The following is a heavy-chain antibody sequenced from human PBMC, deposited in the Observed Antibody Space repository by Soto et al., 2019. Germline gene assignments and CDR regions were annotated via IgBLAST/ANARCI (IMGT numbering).Heavy chain of an antibody. V-gene: IGHV3-74*01. CDR2: ISTDGSIT. Sequence: EVQLVESGGGLVQPGGSLRLSCTTSGFTFSTSWMHWVRQTPGKGLLWVSHISTDGSITNYADSAKGRFPISRDNAKNTLFLQMNNLRAEDTAVYFCARDIGYGGNWGQGTLVTVSS. CDR1: GFTFSTSW. CDR3: ARDIGYGGN. J-gene: IGHJ4*02. D-gene: IGHD3-16*01.